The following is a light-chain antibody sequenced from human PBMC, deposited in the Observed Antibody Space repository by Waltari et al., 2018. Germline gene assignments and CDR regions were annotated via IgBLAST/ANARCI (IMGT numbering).Light chain of an antibody. V-gene: IGKV1-5*01. CDR2: DAS. Sequence: DIQMTQSPSTLSASVGDRVTITCRASQSIGPWVAWYQLKPGKAPKLLIYDASSLESGVPLRFSGSGSGTEFTLTISSLQPDDFATYYCQQYNSYPGLTFGGGTTVEIK. CDR1: QSIGPW. J-gene: IGKJ4*01. CDR3: QQYNSYPGLT.